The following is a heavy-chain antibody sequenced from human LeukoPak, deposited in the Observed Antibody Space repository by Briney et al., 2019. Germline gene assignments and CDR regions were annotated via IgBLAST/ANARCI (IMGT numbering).Heavy chain of an antibody. Sequence: PGGSLRLPCAASGFTFISYGMYWARQAPGKGLESVAFIRYDGSNKYYADSAKGRFTVSRDNSKNTLYLQMNSLRAEDTAVYYCANDLYGSSWYSFDYWGQGPLVTVSS. V-gene: IGHV3-30*02. J-gene: IGHJ4*02. CDR1: GFTFISYG. CDR2: IRYDGSNK. D-gene: IGHD6-13*01. CDR3: ANDLYGSSWYSFDY.